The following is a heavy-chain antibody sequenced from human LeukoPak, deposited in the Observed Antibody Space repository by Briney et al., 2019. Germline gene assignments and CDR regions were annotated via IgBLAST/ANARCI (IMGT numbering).Heavy chain of an antibody. CDR3: ARDAGYCPNGVCYDNWFDP. CDR2: IYYSGST. J-gene: IGHJ5*02. D-gene: IGHD2-8*01. CDR1: GGSSSSSSYY. Sequence: SETLSLTCTVSGGSSSSSSYYWGWIRQPPGKGLEWIGSIYYSGSTYYNPSLKSRLTISVDTSKNQFSLKLSSVTAADTAVYYCARDAGYCPNGVCYDNWFDPWGQGTLVPVSS. V-gene: IGHV4-39*07.